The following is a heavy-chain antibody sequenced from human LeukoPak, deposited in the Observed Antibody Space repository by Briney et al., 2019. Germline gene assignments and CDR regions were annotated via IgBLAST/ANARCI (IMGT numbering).Heavy chain of an antibody. D-gene: IGHD3-22*01. J-gene: IGHJ4*02. Sequence: SQTLSLTCTVSGGSISSGSYYWSWPRPPAGKGLEWIGRIYTSGRTNNNPSLKSRVPISVDTSKNQFSQTLLSVPAADAASYFWARCPNYYDCSGWHYSGSDYWGQGNLVTVSS. CDR1: GGSISSGSYY. CDR2: IYTSGRT. V-gene: IGHV4-61*02. CDR3: ARCPNYYDCSGWHYSGSDY.